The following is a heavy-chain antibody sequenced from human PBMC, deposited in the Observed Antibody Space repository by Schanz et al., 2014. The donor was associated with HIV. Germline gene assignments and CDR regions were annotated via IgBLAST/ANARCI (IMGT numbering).Heavy chain of an antibody. D-gene: IGHD3-16*01. CDR1: GFTFSGFA. CDR3: ARDGGEV. V-gene: IGHV3-23*01. J-gene: IGHJ6*02. Sequence: QLLESGGGLVQPGGLLRLSCAASGFTFSGFAMSWVRQTPGKGLEWVSAISATGGSTYYADSVKGRFTISRDNSKNTLYLQMESLRAEDTAVYYCARDGGEVWGQGTTVTVSS. CDR2: ISATGGST.